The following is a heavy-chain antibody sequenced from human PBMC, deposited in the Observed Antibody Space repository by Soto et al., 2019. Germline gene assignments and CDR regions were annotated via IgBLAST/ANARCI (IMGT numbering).Heavy chain of an antibody. V-gene: IGHV3-11*01. CDR1: GFTFSDYY. Sequence: QVQLVESGGGLVKPGGSLRLSCAASGFTFSDYYMSWIRQAPGKGLEWVSFISSGGSIVYSADSVKARFTISRDNAKNSLYLQMNSLRAEDTAVYYCARQRVVFLDYYGMDIWGQGTTVTVSS. J-gene: IGHJ6*02. CDR2: ISSGGSIV. D-gene: IGHD6-13*01. CDR3: ARQRVVFLDYYGMDI.